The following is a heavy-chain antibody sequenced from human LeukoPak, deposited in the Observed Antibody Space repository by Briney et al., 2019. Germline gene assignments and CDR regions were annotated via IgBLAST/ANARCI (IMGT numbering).Heavy chain of an antibody. CDR3: ARVRQLWANDHPWFSGELHAFDI. Sequence: ASVKLSCKASGGTFSTYAISWVRQSPGQGHEWLGGIIPNFCTANYAQKFQDRVKITAAESPSTAYMDLSSLRSEDTAVYYCARVRQLWANDHPWFSGELHAFDIWGQGTMVTVS. CDR1: GGTFSTYA. J-gene: IGHJ3*02. CDR2: IIPNFCTA. D-gene: IGHD5-18*01. V-gene: IGHV1-69*13.